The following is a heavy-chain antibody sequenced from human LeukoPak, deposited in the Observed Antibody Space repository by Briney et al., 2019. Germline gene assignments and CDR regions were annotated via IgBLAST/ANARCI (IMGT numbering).Heavy chain of an antibody. V-gene: IGHV4-59*08. CDR3: ARHIGGGIEDMDV. Sequence: SETLSLICTVSGGSIGTYYWSWIRQSPGKGLEWIGYIYVTGTRYNPYLQSRVTISVDTSRNQFFLKMSSVTAADTAVYYCARHIGGGIEDMDVWGKGTKVTVSS. J-gene: IGHJ6*03. CDR1: GGSIGTYY. CDR2: IYVTGT. D-gene: IGHD3-16*02.